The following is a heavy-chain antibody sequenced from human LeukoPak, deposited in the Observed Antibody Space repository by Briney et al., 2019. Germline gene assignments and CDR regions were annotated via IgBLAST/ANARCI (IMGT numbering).Heavy chain of an antibody. V-gene: IGHV1-69*05. Sequence: SVKVSCKASGGTFSNYAISWVRQAPGQGLVWMGRIIPLFGTPNYEQKFQGRVSITTDESTSTAYMELSSLRSEDTAVYYCASRDSYSGSYRDYFDYWGQGTLVTVSS. D-gene: IGHD1-26*01. CDR3: ASRDSYSGSYRDYFDY. CDR1: GGTFSNYA. J-gene: IGHJ4*02. CDR2: IIPLFGTP.